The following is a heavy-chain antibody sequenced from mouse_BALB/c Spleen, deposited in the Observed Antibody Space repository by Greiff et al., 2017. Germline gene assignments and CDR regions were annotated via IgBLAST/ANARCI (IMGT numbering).Heavy chain of an antibody. CDR2: ISSGGST. V-gene: IGHV5-6-5*01. CDR3: ARGETGTRFAY. Sequence: VMLVESGGGLVKPGGSLKLSCAASGFTFSSYAMSWVRQTPEKRLEWVASISSGGSTYYPDSVKGRFTISRDNARNILYLQMSSLRSEDTAMYYCARGETGTRFAYWGQGTLVTVSA. J-gene: IGHJ3*01. D-gene: IGHD4-1*01. CDR1: GFTFSSYA.